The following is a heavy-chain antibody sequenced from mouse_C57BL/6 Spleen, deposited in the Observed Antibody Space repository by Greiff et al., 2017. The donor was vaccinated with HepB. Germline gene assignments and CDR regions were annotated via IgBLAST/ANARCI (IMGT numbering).Heavy chain of an antibody. V-gene: IGHV1-52*01. CDR1: GYTFTSYW. CDR2: IDPSDSET. CDR3: ASELGRGFAY. D-gene: IGHD4-1*01. Sequence: QVQLKESGAELVRPGSSVKLSCKASGYTFTSYWMHWVKQRPIQGLEWIGNIDPSDSETHYNQKFKDKATLTEDKSSSTAYMQLSSLTSEDSAVYYCASELGRGFAYWGQRTLVTVAA. J-gene: IGHJ3*01.